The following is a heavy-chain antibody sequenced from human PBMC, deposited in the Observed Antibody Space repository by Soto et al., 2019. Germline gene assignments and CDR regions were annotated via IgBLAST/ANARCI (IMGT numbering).Heavy chain of an antibody. J-gene: IGHJ4*02. D-gene: IGHD6-13*01. CDR1: GGSISSSSYY. CDR3: ARHGLISGWSLKSRYFDY. V-gene: IGHV4-39*01. CDR2: IYYSGST. Sequence: QLQLQESGPGLVKPSETLSLTCTVSGGSISSSSYYWGWIRQPPGKGLEWIGSIYYSGSTYYNPSLKSRVTISVDTSKNQFSLKLSSVTAADTAVYYCARHGLISGWSLKSRYFDYWGQGTLVTVSS.